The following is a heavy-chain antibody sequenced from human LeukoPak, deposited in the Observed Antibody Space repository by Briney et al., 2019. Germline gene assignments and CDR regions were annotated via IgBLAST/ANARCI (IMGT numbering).Heavy chain of an antibody. CDR3: AKVPDSLAGRPYFDH. V-gene: IGHV3-23*01. CDR1: GFTFSTFA. J-gene: IGHJ4*02. D-gene: IGHD6-6*01. CDR2: ISGSGGGT. Sequence: PGGSLRLSCSASGFTFSTFAMSWVRQAPGKGLEWVSGISGSGGGTYYADSVKGRFTISRDNSKNTLYLQMNSLRVEDTAVYYCAKVPDSLAGRPYFDHWGQGTLVTVSS.